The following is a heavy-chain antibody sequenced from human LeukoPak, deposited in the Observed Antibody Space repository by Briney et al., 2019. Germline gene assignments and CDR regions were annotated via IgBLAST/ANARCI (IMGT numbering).Heavy chain of an antibody. V-gene: IGHV3-21*01. D-gene: IGHD1-26*01. Sequence: GGSLRLSCPASGFTFSSYSMNWVRQAAGKGLEWVSSISSSSSYIYYADSVKGRFTISRDNAKHSLYLQMNSLRPEDTAVYYCARGGRELRYWGQGTLVTVSS. CDR1: GFTFSSYS. J-gene: IGHJ4*02. CDR2: ISSSSSYI. CDR3: ARGGRELRY.